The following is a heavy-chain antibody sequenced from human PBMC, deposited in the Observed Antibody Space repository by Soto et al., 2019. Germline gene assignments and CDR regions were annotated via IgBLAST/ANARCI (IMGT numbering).Heavy chain of an antibody. Sequence: SETLSLTCTVSGGSISSYYWSWIRQPPGKGLEWIGYIYYSGSTNYNPSLKSRVTISVDTSKNQFSLKLSSVTAADTAVYYCARDLAAAGSLPNYWFDPWGQGTLVTVS. CDR2: IYYSGST. J-gene: IGHJ5*02. CDR1: GGSISSYY. V-gene: IGHV4-59*01. CDR3: ARDLAAAGSLPNYWFDP. D-gene: IGHD6-13*01.